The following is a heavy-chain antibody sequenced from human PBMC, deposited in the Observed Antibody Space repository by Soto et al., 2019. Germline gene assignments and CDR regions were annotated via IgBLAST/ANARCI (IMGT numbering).Heavy chain of an antibody. Sequence: EVQLVESGGGLVQPGRSLRLSCAASGFTFDDFAMHWVRQAPGKGLEWVAGINWRSDDRGYADPVKGRFTIFRDNAKNTLYLQMNSLRIEDTALYYCAKDSEQWLVTGVEVSWGQGTLVTVSS. CDR1: GFTFDDFA. V-gene: IGHV3-9*01. CDR2: INWRSDDR. D-gene: IGHD6-19*01. J-gene: IGHJ4*02. CDR3: AKDSEQWLVTGVEVS.